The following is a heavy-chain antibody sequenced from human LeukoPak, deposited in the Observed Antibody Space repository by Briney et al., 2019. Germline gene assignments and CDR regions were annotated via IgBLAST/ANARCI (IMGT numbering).Heavy chain of an antibody. Sequence: GGSLRLSCAASGFTFSTYTMNWVRQAPGKGLEWVSTITNSGGSTYYADSVKGRFTISRDNSKNTLYLQMNSLRAEGTAVYYCAKRGNSRRPYSFDYWGQGTLVTVSS. CDR3: AKRGNSRRPYSFDY. D-gene: IGHD6-13*01. CDR2: ITNSGGST. J-gene: IGHJ4*02. V-gene: IGHV3-23*01. CDR1: GFTFSTYT.